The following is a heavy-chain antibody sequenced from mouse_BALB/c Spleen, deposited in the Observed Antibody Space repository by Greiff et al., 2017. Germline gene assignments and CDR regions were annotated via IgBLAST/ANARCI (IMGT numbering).Heavy chain of an antibody. CDR1: GFSLTGYG. D-gene: IGHD1-2*01. Sequence: VQLQESGPGLVAPSQSLSITCTVSGFSLTGYGVNWVRQPPGKGLEWLGMIWGDGSTDYNSALKSRLSISKDNSKSQVFLKMNSLQTDDTAMYYCARDTGITTATDYAMDYWGQGTSVTVSS. J-gene: IGHJ4*01. V-gene: IGHV2-6-7*01. CDR2: IWGDGST. CDR3: ARDTGITTATDYAMDY.